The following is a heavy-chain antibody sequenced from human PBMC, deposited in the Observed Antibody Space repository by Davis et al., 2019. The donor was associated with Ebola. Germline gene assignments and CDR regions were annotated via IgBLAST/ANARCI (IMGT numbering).Heavy chain of an antibody. D-gene: IGHD6-19*01. CDR3: ARDTGGTDSSGWYTYYYYYGMDV. V-gene: IGHV3-30*03. CDR2: ISYDGSNK. J-gene: IGHJ6*02. Sequence: GESLKISCAASGFTFSSYGMHWVRQAPGKGLEWVAVISYDGSNKYYADSVKGRFTISRDNSKNTLYLQMNSLRAEDTAVYYCARDTGGTDSSGWYTYYYYYGMDVWGQGTTVTVSS. CDR1: GFTFSSYG.